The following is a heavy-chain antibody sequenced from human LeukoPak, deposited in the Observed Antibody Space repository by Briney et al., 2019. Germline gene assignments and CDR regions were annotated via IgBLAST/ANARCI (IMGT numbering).Heavy chain of an antibody. V-gene: IGHV4-39*01. D-gene: IGHD1-26*01. J-gene: IGHJ3*02. Sequence: SETLSLTCTVSGGSISSSSYYWGWIRQPPGKGLKWIGSIYYSGSTYYNPSLKSRVTISVDTSKNQFSLKLSSVTAADTAVYYCARPLATRIAFDIWGQGTMVTVSS. CDR3: ARPLATRIAFDI. CDR1: GGSISSSSYY. CDR2: IYYSGST.